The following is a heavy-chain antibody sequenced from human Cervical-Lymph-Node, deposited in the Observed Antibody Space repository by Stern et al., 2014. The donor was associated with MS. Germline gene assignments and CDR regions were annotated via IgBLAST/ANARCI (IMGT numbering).Heavy chain of an antibody. Sequence: VQLVESGAEVKKPGASVKVSCKASGYTFTTFDITWVRQATGQVLEWMGWMNPKSGDTGYAQKFQGRVTMTRNTSISTAYMELSSLRSEDTAVYYCARGRIQYYDSSGYYAWFDYWGQGNLVTVSS. D-gene: IGHD3-22*01. V-gene: IGHV1-8*01. CDR1: GYTFTTFD. J-gene: IGHJ4*02. CDR2: MNPKSGDT. CDR3: ARGRIQYYDSSGYYAWFDY.